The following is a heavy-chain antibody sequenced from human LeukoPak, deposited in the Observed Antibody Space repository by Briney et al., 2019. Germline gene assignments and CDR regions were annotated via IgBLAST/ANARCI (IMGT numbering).Heavy chain of an antibody. D-gene: IGHD2-15*01. CDR1: GGSISSYY. CDR2: IYYSGST. J-gene: IGHJ4*02. V-gene: IGHV4-59*08. Sequence: SETLSLTCTVSGGSISSYYWSWIRQPPGKGLEWIGYIYYSGSTNYNPSLKSRVTISVDTSKNQFSLKLSSVTAADTAVYYCARYVVVAATFDYWGQGTLVTVSS. CDR3: ARYVVVAATFDY.